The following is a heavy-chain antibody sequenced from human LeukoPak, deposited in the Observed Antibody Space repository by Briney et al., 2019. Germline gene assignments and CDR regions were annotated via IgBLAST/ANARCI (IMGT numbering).Heavy chain of an antibody. CDR1: GFTFSNYP. CDR3: AKSVAIYFYYGLDV. V-gene: IGHV3-64*04. J-gene: IGHJ6*02. Sequence: GGSLRLSCSASGFTFSNYPMHCVRQAPGKGLEYVSVVNTNGGATYYADSVKGRSTISRDNSKNTLFLQMNSLRVEDTAPYYCAKSVAIYFYYGLDVWGQGTTVTVSS. CDR2: VNTNGGAT. D-gene: IGHD3-3*01.